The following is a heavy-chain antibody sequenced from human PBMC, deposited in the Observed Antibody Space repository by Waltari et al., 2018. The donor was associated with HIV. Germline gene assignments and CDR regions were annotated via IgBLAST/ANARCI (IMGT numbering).Heavy chain of an antibody. V-gene: IGHV5-51*01. CDR1: GFSFTSYW. Sequence: EVQLVQSGAAVKKPGESLTISCKGSGFSFTSYWIGWVRQMPGKGLEWMGIIYPYDSDTRYSPSFQGQVTISSDKSIDTAYLQWSSLKVSDTATYYCARQSIRTTYRPHYYYGMDVWGQGTTVTVSS. CDR3: ARQSIRTTYRPHYYYGMDV. J-gene: IGHJ6*02. D-gene: IGHD3-3*02. CDR2: IYPYDSDT.